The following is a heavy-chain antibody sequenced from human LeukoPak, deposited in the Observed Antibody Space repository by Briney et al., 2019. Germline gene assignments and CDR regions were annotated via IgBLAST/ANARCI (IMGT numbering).Heavy chain of an antibody. Sequence: GGSLRLSCAASGFTFRRDWMHWVRQGPGKGLVWVSRINTDGSSTDYADSVKGRFTISRDNAKNTLYLQMNSLRAEDTAVYYCARDLDGYRSGNGAWGQGTLVTVSS. J-gene: IGHJ5*02. CDR1: GFTFRRDW. V-gene: IGHV3-74*01. CDR2: INTDGSST. D-gene: IGHD5-12*01. CDR3: ARDLDGYRSGNGA.